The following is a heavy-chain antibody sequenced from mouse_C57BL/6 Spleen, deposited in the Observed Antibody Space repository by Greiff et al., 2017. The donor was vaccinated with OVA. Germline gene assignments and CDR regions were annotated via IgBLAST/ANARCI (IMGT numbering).Heavy chain of an antibody. CDR1: GFTFSDYG. V-gene: IGHV5-17*01. J-gene: IGHJ4*01. Sequence: EVKVVESGGGLVKPGGSLKLSCAASGFTFSDYGMHWVRQAPEKGLEWVAYISSGSSTIYYADTVKGRFTISRDNAKNTLFLQMTSLRSEDTAMYDCAKGDSNYGDYDAMDYWGQGTSVTVSS. CDR2: ISSGSSTI. D-gene: IGHD2-5*01. CDR3: AKGDSNYGDYDAMDY.